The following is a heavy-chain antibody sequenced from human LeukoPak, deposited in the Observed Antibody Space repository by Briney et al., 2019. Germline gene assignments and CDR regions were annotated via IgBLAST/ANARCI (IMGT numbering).Heavy chain of an antibody. CDR2: IDQDGSET. D-gene: IGHD2-21*01. J-gene: IGHJ4*02. V-gene: IGHV3-7*01. CDR3: VRYPRLGGDDTGFDS. Sequence: GESLRLSCAASGFTFSSYAMSWVRQAPGKGLEWVASIDQDGSETNYVDSVKGRFTISRDNPKNSLSLQMNTLRAEDTAVYYCVRYPRLGGDDTGFDSWGQGTLVTVSS. CDR1: GFTFSSYA.